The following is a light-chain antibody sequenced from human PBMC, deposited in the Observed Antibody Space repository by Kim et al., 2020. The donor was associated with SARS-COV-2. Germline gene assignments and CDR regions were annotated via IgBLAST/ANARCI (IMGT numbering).Light chain of an antibody. CDR2: DAS. J-gene: IGKJ2*01. V-gene: IGKV3-11*01. CDR3: QQRTNWPPFT. Sequence: LSPGETVTLSCRARQSVSNFLAWYQQKPGQAPRLLIYDASNRAPGIPARFSGSGSGTDFTLTISSLEPEDFAVYYCQQRTNWPPFTFGQGTKLEI. CDR1: QSVSNF.